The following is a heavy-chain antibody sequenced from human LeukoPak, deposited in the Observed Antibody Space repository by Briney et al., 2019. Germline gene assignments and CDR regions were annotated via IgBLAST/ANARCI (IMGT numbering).Heavy chain of an antibody. CDR3: ARDRMKKLGYCSSTSCYGMDV. J-gene: IGHJ6*04. D-gene: IGHD2-2*01. Sequence: SVKVSCKASGGTFSSYAVSWVRQAPGQGLEWMGGIIPIFGTANYAQKFQGRVTITADESTSTAYMELSSLRSEDTAVYYCARDRMKKLGYCSSTSCYGMDVWGKGTTVTVSS. V-gene: IGHV1-69*13. CDR2: IIPIFGTA. CDR1: GGTFSSYA.